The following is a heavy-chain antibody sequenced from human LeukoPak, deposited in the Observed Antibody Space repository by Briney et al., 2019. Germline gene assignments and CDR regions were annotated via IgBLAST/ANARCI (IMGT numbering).Heavy chain of an antibody. CDR1: GFTFSSYA. Sequence: GGSLRLSCAASGFTFSSYAMSWVRQAPGKGLEWVSAISGSGGSTYYADSVKGRFTISRDNSKNTLYLQMNSLRAEDTAVYYCAKDQGSSWYPGTFDYWGQGTLVTASS. V-gene: IGHV3-23*01. D-gene: IGHD6-13*01. J-gene: IGHJ4*02. CDR3: AKDQGSSWYPGTFDY. CDR2: ISGSGGST.